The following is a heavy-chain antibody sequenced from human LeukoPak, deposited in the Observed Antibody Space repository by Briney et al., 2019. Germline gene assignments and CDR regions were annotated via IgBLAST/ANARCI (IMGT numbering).Heavy chain of an antibody. CDR1: GGSISSSNW. J-gene: IGHJ4*02. CDR3: AKGYCRGNSCYDDRGAFDY. D-gene: IGHD2-2*01. V-gene: IGHV4-4*02. Sequence: PSGTLSLTCAVSGGSISSSNWWSWVRQPPGKGLEWIGEIYHSGSTNYNPSLKSRVTISVDKSKNQFSLKLNSVTAADTAVYYCAKGYCRGNSCYDDRGAFDYWGQGTLVTVSS. CDR2: IYHSGST.